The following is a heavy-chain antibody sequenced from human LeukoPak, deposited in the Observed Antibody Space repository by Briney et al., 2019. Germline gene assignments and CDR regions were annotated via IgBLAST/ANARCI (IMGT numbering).Heavy chain of an antibody. Sequence: GGSLRLSCAASGFTFNSYSINWVRQAPGKGLEWVSSISSSSSYIYYADSVKGRFTISRDNAKNSLYLQMNSLRAEDTAVYYCASPEWLPDSIDIWGQGTMVTVSS. CDR2: ISSSSSYI. D-gene: IGHD3-3*01. J-gene: IGHJ3*02. V-gene: IGHV3-21*01. CDR1: GFTFNSYS. CDR3: ASPEWLPDSIDI.